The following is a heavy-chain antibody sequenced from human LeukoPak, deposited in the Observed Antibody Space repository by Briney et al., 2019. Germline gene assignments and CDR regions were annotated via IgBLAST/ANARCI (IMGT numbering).Heavy chain of an antibody. CDR1: GGSISGSMSNYY. CDR3: ARGDYSSDDYYYFDY. V-gene: IGHV4-61*01. Sequence: SETLSLTCTVSGGSISGSMSNYYWSWIRQPPGKGLEWIGYIYYTGSTNYNPSLKSRVTISVDTSKNQFSLRLNSVTAAGTAVHYCARGDYSSDDYYYFDYWGQGTLVTVSS. J-gene: IGHJ4*02. D-gene: IGHD3-22*01. CDR2: IYYTGST.